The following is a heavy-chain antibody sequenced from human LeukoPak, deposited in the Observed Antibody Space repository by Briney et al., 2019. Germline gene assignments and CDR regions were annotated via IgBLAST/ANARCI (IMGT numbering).Heavy chain of an antibody. V-gene: IGHV3-48*01. Sequence: GGSLRLSCAASGFTFSSYSMNWVRQAPGKGLEWVSYISSSSSTIYYADSVKGRFTISRDNAKNSLYLQMNSLRAEDTAVYYCATAYCSSTSCPNDAFNIWGQGTMVTASS. CDR2: ISSSSSTI. D-gene: IGHD2-2*01. CDR3: ATAYCSSTSCPNDAFNI. J-gene: IGHJ3*02. CDR1: GFTFSSYS.